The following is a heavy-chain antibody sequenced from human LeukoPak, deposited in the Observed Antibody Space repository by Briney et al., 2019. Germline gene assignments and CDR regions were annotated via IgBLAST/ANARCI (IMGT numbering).Heavy chain of an antibody. Sequence: SETLSLTCTVSGGSISSSSYYWGWIRQPPGKGLEWIGSIHYSGSTNYNPSLKSRVTISVDTSKNQFSLKLSSVTAADTAVYYCARGYCSGGSCYSYYYYNYMDVWGKGTTVTISS. V-gene: IGHV4-39*07. CDR1: GGSISSSSYY. CDR3: ARGYCSGGSCYSYYYYNYMDV. D-gene: IGHD2-15*01. CDR2: IHYSGST. J-gene: IGHJ6*03.